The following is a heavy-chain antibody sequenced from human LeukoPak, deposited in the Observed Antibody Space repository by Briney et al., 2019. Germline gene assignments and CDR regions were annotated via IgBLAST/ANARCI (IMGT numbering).Heavy chain of an antibody. CDR3: ARDSRIAVTLGNYYYYMDV. CDR1: GGSISSYY. CDR2: IYYGGST. V-gene: IGHV4-59*01. D-gene: IGHD6-19*01. J-gene: IGHJ6*03. Sequence: SETLSLTCTVSGGSISSYYWSWIRQPPGKGLEWIGYIYYGGSTNYNPSLKSRVTISVDTSKNQFSLKLSSVTAADTAVYYCARDSRIAVTLGNYYYYMDVWGKGTTVTVSS.